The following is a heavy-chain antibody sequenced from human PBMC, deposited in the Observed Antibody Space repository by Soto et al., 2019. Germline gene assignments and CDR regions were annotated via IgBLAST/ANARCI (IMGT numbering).Heavy chain of an antibody. J-gene: IGHJ6*03. V-gene: IGHV4-59*01. Sequence: QVQLQESGPGLVKPSETLSLTCTVSGGSISSYYWSWIRQPPGKRLEWIGYIYYSGSTNYNPSLKSRVTISVDTSKNQFSLKLSSVTAADTAVYYCARGRHFWSGFDYYYYMDVWGKGTTVTVSS. CDR2: IYYSGST. CDR3: ARGRHFWSGFDYYYYMDV. D-gene: IGHD3-3*02. CDR1: GGSISSYY.